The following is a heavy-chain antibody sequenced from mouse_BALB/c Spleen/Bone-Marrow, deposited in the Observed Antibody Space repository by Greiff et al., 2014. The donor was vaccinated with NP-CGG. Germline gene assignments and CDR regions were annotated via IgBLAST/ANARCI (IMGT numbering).Heavy chain of an antibody. Sequence: EVKVVESGGGLVKPGGSLKLSCAASGFTFSDFYMFWFRQTPEKRLEWVATISNGGTYTYYPDSVKGRFTISRDNAKNNLYLQMSSLKSEDTAMYYCARSGEGYGAMDYWGQGTSVTVTS. CDR3: ARSGEGYGAMDY. V-gene: IGHV5-4*02. J-gene: IGHJ4*01. CDR1: GFTFSDFY. CDR2: ISNGGTYT. D-gene: IGHD1-1*02.